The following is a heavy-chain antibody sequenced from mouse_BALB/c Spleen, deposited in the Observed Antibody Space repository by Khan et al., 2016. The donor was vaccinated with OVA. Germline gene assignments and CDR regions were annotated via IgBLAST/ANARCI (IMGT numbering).Heavy chain of an antibody. CDR1: GFDFSRYW. J-gene: IGHJ1*01. CDR3: SRRDWYCDV. CDR2: INPDSSTI. V-gene: IGHV4-1*02. Sequence: EVKLLESGGGLVQPGGSLKLSCAASGFDFSRYWMSWVRQAPGKGLEWIGAINPDSSTIIYPPSLKDKFIISRDNAKNTLYLQMSKVRSEDSALYFWSRRDWYCDVWGAGTTVTVSS.